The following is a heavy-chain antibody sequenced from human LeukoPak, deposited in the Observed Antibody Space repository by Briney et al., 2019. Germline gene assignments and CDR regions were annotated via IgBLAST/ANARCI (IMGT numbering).Heavy chain of an antibody. CDR1: GFTFSSYE. Sequence: GGSLRLSCAASGFTFSSYEMNWVRQAPGKGLEWASYISSSSSTIYYADSVKGRFTISRDNAKNSLYLQMNSLRAEDTAMYYCARTYQLLYDDAFDIWGQGTMVTVSS. V-gene: IGHV3-48*01. CDR3: ARTYQLLYDDAFDI. D-gene: IGHD2-2*02. CDR2: ISSSSSTI. J-gene: IGHJ3*02.